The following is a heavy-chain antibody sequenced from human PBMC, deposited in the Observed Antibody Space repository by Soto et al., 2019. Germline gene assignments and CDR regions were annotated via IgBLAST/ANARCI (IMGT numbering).Heavy chain of an antibody. Sequence: GSVKVSCKASGYTFTSYAMHWVRQAPGQRLEWMGWINAGNGNTKYSQKFQGRVTITRDTSASTAYMELSSLRSEDTAVYYCARVKCSSTSCYDGNGMDVWGQGTTVTVSS. CDR1: GYTFTSYA. V-gene: IGHV1-3*01. D-gene: IGHD2-2*01. J-gene: IGHJ6*02. CDR2: INAGNGNT. CDR3: ARVKCSSTSCYDGNGMDV.